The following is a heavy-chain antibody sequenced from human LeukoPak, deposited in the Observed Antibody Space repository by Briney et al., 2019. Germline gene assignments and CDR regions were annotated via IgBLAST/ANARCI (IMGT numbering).Heavy chain of an antibody. Sequence: ASETLSLTCTVSGGSISSYYWSWIRQPPGKGLEWIGYIYYSGSTYYNPSLKSRVTISVDTSKNQFSLKLSSVTAADTAVYYCAREVDYPYYMDVWGEGTTVTVSS. CDR2: IYYSGST. J-gene: IGHJ6*03. CDR1: GGSISSYY. D-gene: IGHD4-11*01. CDR3: AREVDYPYYMDV. V-gene: IGHV4-30-4*08.